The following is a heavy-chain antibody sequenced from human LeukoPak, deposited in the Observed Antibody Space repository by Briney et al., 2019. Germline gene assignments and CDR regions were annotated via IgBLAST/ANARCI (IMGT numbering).Heavy chain of an antibody. J-gene: IGHJ6*04. V-gene: IGHV1-69*01. CDR1: GGTFSSYA. CDR3: ARGILERTYYDILTGTYGMDV. Sequence: SVKVSCKASGGTFSSYAISWVRQAPGQGLEWMGGIIPIFGTANYAQKFQGRVTITADESTSTAYMELSSLRSEDTAVYYCARGILERTYYDILTGTYGMDVWGKGTTVTVSS. D-gene: IGHD3-9*01. CDR2: IIPIFGTA.